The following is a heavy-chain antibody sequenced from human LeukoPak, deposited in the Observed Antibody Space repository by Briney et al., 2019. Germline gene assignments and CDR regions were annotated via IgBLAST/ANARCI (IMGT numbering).Heavy chain of an antibody. CDR2: IYPGDADT. Sequence: GESLKISCTGSGYMFTSYWIGWVRRMPGKGLEWVAIIYPGDADTRYSPSFRGQVTISADKSISSAYLQWDSLEASDTAMYYCAIGGDSSTSCYRCFNFWGQGTLVTVSS. CDR1: GYMFTSYW. V-gene: IGHV5-51*01. J-gene: IGHJ4*02. CDR3: AIGGDSSTSCYRCFNF. D-gene: IGHD2-2*01.